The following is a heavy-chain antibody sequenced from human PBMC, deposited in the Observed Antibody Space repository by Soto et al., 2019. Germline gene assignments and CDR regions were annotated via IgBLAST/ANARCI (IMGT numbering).Heavy chain of an antibody. J-gene: IGHJ4*02. CDR2: ISGTGTTT. D-gene: IGHD2-8*01. Sequence: GGSLRLSCAASGFTFSSYAMTWVRQAPGKGLEWVSTISGTGTTTYYADSVKGRFTISRDNSKNTLYLQMNSLRTEDTAIYYCVKAVYLLDFDYWGQGTLVTVSS. CDR3: VKAVYLLDFDY. CDR1: GFTFSSYA. V-gene: IGHV3-23*01.